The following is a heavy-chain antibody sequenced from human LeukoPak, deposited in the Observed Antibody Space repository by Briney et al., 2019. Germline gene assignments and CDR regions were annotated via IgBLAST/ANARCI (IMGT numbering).Heavy chain of an antibody. CDR1: GFTFSSYW. CDR2: IKQDGSEK. V-gene: IGHV3-7*01. Sequence: GGSLRLSCAASGFTFSSYWMSWVRQAPGKGLEWVANIKQDGSEKYYVDSVKGRFTISRDNAKNSLYLQMNSLRAEDTAVYYCARVGYNWNDGALGYWGQGTLVTVSS. D-gene: IGHD1-1*01. CDR3: ARVGYNWNDGALGY. J-gene: IGHJ4*02.